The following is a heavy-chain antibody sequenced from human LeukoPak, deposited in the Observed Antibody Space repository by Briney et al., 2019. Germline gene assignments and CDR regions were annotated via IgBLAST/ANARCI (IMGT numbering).Heavy chain of an antibody. CDR1: GYTFTSYY. V-gene: IGHV1-46*01. J-gene: IGHJ6*02. CDR3: AAGSEYYYYYYAMEV. Sequence: ASVKVSCKASGYTFTSYYMHWVRQAPGQGLEWMGIINPSGGSTSYAQKFQGRVTMTRDTSTSTVYMELSSLRSEDTAVYYCAAGSEYYYYYYAMEVWGQGTTVTVSS. CDR2: INPSGGST.